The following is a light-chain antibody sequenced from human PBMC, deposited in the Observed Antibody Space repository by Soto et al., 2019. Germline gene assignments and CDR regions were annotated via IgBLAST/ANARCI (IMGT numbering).Light chain of an antibody. CDR3: SSYTSSTTWV. Sequence: QSALTQPASVSGSPGQSITISCTGTSSDVGGYNYVSWYQQNPGKAPKLMIYDVTNRPSGVSNRFSGSKSGNTASLTISGLQADDEADYYCSSYTSSTTWVFGGGTKLTVL. J-gene: IGLJ3*02. CDR2: DVT. V-gene: IGLV2-14*03. CDR1: SSDVGGYNY.